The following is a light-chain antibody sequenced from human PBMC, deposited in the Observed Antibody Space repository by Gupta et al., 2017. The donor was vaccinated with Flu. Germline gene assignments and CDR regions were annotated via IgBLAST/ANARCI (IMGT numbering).Light chain of an antibody. CDR2: GNN. J-gene: IGLJ2*01. V-gene: IGLV1-40*01. CDR3: QSYDSSLSAVV. Sequence: SGAPGQRVTISRTGTSSNIGAGYDVHWYQQFPGAAPKLLIYGNNNRPSGVPDRFSGSKSGTSASLAITGLQAEDEADYYCQSYDSSLSAVVFGGGTKLTVL. CDR1: SSNIGAGYD.